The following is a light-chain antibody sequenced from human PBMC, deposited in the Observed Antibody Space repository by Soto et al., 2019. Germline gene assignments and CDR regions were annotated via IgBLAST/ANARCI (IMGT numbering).Light chain of an antibody. CDR3: CSYAGSYTVI. Sequence: QSALTQPRSMSGSPGQSVTISCTGTSSDVGGYDYVSWYQQYPGKAPKVMIYDVTKRPSGVPDRFSGSKSGNTASLTISGLQAEDEADYYCCSYAGSYTVIFGGGTKLTVL. V-gene: IGLV2-11*01. CDR1: SSDVGGYDY. CDR2: DVT. J-gene: IGLJ2*01.